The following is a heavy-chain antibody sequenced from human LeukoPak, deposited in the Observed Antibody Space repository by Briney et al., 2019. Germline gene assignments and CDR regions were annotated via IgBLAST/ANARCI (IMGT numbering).Heavy chain of an antibody. CDR1: GFTVSSNY. D-gene: IGHD6-13*01. J-gene: IGHJ3*02. CDR2: IYSGGST. V-gene: IGHV3-66*02. CDR3: ARDHLASSSWGDDAFDI. Sequence: PGGSLRLSCAASGFTVSSNYMSWVRQAPGKGLEWVSVIYSGGSTYYADSVKGRFTVSRDNSKNTLYLQMNTLRAEDTAVYSCARDHLASSSWGDDAFDIWGQGTMVTVSS.